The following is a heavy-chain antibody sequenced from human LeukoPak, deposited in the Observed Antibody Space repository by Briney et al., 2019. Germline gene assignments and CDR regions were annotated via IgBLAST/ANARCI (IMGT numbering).Heavy chain of an antibody. V-gene: IGHV3-30*18. CDR1: GFTFSSYG. Sequence: GGSLRLSCAASGFTFSSYGMHWVRQAPGKGLEWVAVISYDGGNKYYADSVKGRFTISRDNSKNTLYLQMNSLRAEDTAVYYCAKDQDVWYSSGPNWFDPWGQGTLVTVSS. CDR2: ISYDGGNK. D-gene: IGHD6-19*01. J-gene: IGHJ5*02. CDR3: AKDQDVWYSSGPNWFDP.